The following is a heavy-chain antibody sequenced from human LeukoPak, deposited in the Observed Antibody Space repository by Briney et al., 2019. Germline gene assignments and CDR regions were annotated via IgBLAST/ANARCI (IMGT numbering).Heavy chain of an antibody. D-gene: IGHD3-22*01. CDR1: GGSISSGASD. CDR2: INHSGST. V-gene: IGHV4-31*03. CDR3: ARAARQGFTMIVVPFFYFDL. Sequence: SQTLSLTCTVSGGSISSGASDWGWIRQHPKRGLEWVGYINHSGSTYYNPSPGSRVTMSVDTSKNQFSLKLSSVTAADSAVYYCARAARQGFTMIVVPFFYFDLWGRGTLVTVSS. J-gene: IGHJ2*01.